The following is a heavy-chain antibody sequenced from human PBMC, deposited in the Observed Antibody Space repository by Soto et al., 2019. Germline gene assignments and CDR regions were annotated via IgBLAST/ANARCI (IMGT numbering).Heavy chain of an antibody. CDR1: GGSISSGGYS. CDR3: ARGFSGYYYGSGTKGHYYGMAV. J-gene: IGHJ6*04. D-gene: IGHD3-10*01. CDR2: IYHSGST. V-gene: IGHV4-30-2*01. Sequence: SETLSLTCAVSGGSISSGGYSWSWIRQPPGKGLEWIGYIYHSGSTYYNPSLKSRVTISVDRSKNQFSLKLSSVTAADTAVYYCARGFSGYYYGSGTKGHYYGMAVGGKGTTVPVSS.